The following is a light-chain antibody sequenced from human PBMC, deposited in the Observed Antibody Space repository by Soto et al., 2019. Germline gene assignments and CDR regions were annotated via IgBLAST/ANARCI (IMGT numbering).Light chain of an antibody. CDR1: TSNTGNNP. V-gene: IGLV1-44*01. Sequence: QSVLTQPPSASGTPGQRVTISCSGGTSNTGNNPVNWYQQLPGTAPKLLIYCKNKRPSGVPDRFSSSTYGTSASLAIIGLQSEDEADYYCAAWDDSLNGLVFGGGTKVTVL. J-gene: IGLJ2*01. CDR3: AAWDDSLNGLV. CDR2: CKN.